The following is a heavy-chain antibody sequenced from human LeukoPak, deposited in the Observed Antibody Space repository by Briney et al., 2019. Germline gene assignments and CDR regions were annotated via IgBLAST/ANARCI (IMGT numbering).Heavy chain of an antibody. V-gene: IGHV3-30*18. D-gene: IGHD4-17*01. CDR2: ISYDGSNK. Sequence: PGGSLRLSCAASGFTFSNYVMHWVRQAPGKGLEWVAVISYDGSNKYYADSVKGRFTISRDNSKSTLYLQMNSLRAEDTAVYYCAKPDYGDYYFDYWGQGTLVTVSS. J-gene: IGHJ4*02. CDR1: GFTFSNYV. CDR3: AKPDYGDYYFDY.